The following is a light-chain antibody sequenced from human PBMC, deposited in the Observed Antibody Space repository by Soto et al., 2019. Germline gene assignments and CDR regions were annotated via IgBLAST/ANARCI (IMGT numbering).Light chain of an antibody. Sequence: ALTQPPSASGSPGKSVTISCAGTSRDVGGYHYVSWYQHHPGKAPKLIIYEVSKRPSGVPDRFSASKSGNTASLTVSGLQAEDEADYYCSAYAGRNNVGVFGTGTKVTVL. J-gene: IGLJ1*01. CDR3: SAYAGRNNVGV. V-gene: IGLV2-8*01. CDR2: EVS. CDR1: SRDVGGYHY.